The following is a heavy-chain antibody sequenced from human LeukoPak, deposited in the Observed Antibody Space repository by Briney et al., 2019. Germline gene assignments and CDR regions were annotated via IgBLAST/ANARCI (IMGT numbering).Heavy chain of an antibody. CDR3: ARDLKNGINDAFDI. J-gene: IGHJ3*02. D-gene: IGHD1-26*01. CDR2: ISTSSSYK. CDR1: GFTFSPYT. Sequence: GGSLRLSCAASGFTFSPYTMNWVRQAPGKGLEWVSSISTSSSYKYYADSVKGRFTVSRDNAKNSLYLQMNSLRAEDTAVYYRARDLKNGINDAFDIWGHGTMVTVSS. V-gene: IGHV3-21*01.